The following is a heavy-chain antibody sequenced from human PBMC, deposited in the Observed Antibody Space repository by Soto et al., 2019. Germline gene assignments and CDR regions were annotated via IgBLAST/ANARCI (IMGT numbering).Heavy chain of an antibody. V-gene: IGHV1-69*02. CDR3: ARPKGYYYGSGDAFDI. Sequence: QVQLVQSGAEVKKPGSSVKVSCKASGGTFSSYTISWVRRAPGQGLEWMGRIIPILGIANYAQKFQGRVTITADKSTSTAYMELSSLRSEDTAVYYCARPKGYYYGSGDAFDIWGQGTMVTVSS. D-gene: IGHD3-10*01. J-gene: IGHJ3*02. CDR2: IIPILGIA. CDR1: GGTFSSYT.